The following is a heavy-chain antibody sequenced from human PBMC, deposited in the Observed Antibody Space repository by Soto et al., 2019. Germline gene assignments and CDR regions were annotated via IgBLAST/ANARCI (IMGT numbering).Heavy chain of an antibody. CDR3: ARDLGGDDFCKKYSWFDP. V-gene: IGHV4-4*07. CDR1: GDSIGTYY. J-gene: IGHJ5*02. Sequence: SETLSLTCTVSGDSIGTYYWNWIRQPAGKRLEWIGRIHISGSTDHNPSLWSRVTMSVDTSKNQFSLKLRSVTAADTAVYYCARDLGGDDFCKKYSWFDPWGQGTLVTVSS. D-gene: IGHD3-3*01. CDR2: IHISGST.